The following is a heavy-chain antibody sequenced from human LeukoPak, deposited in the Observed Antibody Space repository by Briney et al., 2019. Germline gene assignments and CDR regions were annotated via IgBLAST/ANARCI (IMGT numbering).Heavy chain of an antibody. CDR2: ISGSGGST. Sequence: PGGSLRLSCAASGFTFSNYAMSWVRQAPGKGLEWVSGISGSGGSTYYADSVKGRFTISRDNSKNTPYLQMNSLRAEDTAVYYCAKLRADHDAFDIWGQGTMVTVSS. V-gene: IGHV3-23*01. CDR1: GFTFSNYA. CDR3: AKLRADHDAFDI. J-gene: IGHJ3*02.